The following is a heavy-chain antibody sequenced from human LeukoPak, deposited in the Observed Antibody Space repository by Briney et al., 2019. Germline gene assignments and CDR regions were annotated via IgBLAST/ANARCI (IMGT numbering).Heavy chain of an antibody. J-gene: IGHJ4*02. Sequence: PGGSLRLSCAASGFTVSSNYMNWVRQVPGKGLVWVSRINSDGSSTSYGDSVKGRFTISRDNAKGTLYLQMHSLRVEDTAVYYCIRGPTYFDSWGQGTLVTVSS. CDR2: INSDGSST. CDR3: IRGPTYFDS. V-gene: IGHV3-74*01. CDR1: GFTVSSNY.